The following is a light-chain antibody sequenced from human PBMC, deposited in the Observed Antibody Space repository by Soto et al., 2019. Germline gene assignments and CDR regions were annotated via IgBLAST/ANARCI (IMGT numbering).Light chain of an antibody. V-gene: IGKV3-11*01. Sequence: EIVLTPSPATLSLSPRGRATLSCRASQSVRTYLAWYQQKPGQAPRLLIYDASNRATDIPDRFSGSGSGTDFTLTISSLDPEDFAVYYCHQRSKWPLTFGGGTKVDI. CDR3: HQRSKWPLT. J-gene: IGKJ4*01. CDR2: DAS. CDR1: QSVRTY.